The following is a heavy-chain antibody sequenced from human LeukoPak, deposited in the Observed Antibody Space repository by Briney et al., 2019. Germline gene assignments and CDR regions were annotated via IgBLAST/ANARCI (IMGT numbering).Heavy chain of an antibody. J-gene: IGHJ4*02. D-gene: IGHD3-3*01. V-gene: IGHV4-39*01. CDR1: GGSISSSSYY. CDR2: IYYSGTT. Sequence: SETLSLTCTVSGGSISSSSYYWGFIRQPPGKGLEWIGSIYYSGTTYYNPSLKSRVTISVDTSNNQFSLKLYSVTAADTAVYYCARLTILGVISPDYWGQGALVTVSS. CDR3: ARLTILGVISPDY.